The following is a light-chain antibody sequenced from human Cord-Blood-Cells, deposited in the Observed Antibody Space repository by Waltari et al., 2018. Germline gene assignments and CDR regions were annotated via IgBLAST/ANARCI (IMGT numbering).Light chain of an antibody. CDR1: GPTSGSNY. J-gene: IGLJ1*01. V-gene: IGLV1-47*01. CDR2: RNN. Sequence: QSVLTQPPSASGPTGKRVTIPCSGTGPTSGSNYVYWYQQLPGPAPKLLIYRNNQRPSGVPDRFSGSKSGTSASLAISGLRSEDEADYYCAAWDDSLSGYVFGTGTKVTVL. CDR3: AAWDDSLSGYV.